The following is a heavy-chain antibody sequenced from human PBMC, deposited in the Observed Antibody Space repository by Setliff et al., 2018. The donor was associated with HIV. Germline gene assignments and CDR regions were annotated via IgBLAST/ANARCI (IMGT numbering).Heavy chain of an antibody. J-gene: IGHJ4*02. CDR3: ARERNYYGSGSYLDY. V-gene: IGHV1-2*06. CDR1: GYTFTDYY. CDR2: INPKSGVT. D-gene: IGHD3-10*01. Sequence: ASVKVSCKASGYTFTDYYIHWVRQAPGHGLEWVGRINPKSGVTSYAQNFRARVTMTRDTSSTTAYMELSTLRSDDTAVYYCARERNYYGSGSYLDYWGQGTLVTVSS.